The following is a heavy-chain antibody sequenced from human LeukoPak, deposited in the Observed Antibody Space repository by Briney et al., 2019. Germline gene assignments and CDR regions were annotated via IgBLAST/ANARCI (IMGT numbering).Heavy chain of an antibody. CDR1: GFTVSSNY. CDR2: IYSGGST. Sequence: GGSLRLSCAASGFTVSSNYMSWVRQAPGEGLEWVSVIYSGGSTYYADSVKGRFTISRDNSKNTLYLQMNSLRAEDTAVYYCAREAPSGYDYLDYWGQGTLVTVSS. D-gene: IGHD5-12*01. V-gene: IGHV3-53*01. CDR3: AREAPSGYDYLDY. J-gene: IGHJ4*02.